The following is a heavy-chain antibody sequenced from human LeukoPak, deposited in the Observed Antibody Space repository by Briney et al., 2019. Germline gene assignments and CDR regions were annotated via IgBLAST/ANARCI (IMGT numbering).Heavy chain of an antibody. CDR3: AKGYCSSTSCYFDY. CDR2: ISWNSGNI. J-gene: IGHJ4*02. CDR1: GFTFEDYA. D-gene: IGHD2-2*01. Sequence: QPGRSLRLSCAVSGFTFEDYAMHWVRQGPGKGLEWVSGISWNSGNIGYADSVKGRFTISRDNAKNSLYLQMNSLRPEDTALYYCAKGYCSSTSCYFDYWGQGTLVTVSS. V-gene: IGHV3-9*01.